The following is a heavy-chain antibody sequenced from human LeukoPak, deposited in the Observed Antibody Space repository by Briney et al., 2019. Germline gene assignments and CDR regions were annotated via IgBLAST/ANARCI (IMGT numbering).Heavy chain of an antibody. Sequence: SSETLSLTCTVSGGSISDSYWTWIRQPPGKGLEWIGYVYYSGSTTNYSPSLKSRVTISVDTSKNQFSLNLNSVTAADTAVYYHARHSGSSGYWDSWGQGALVTVSS. D-gene: IGHD3-9*01. CDR1: GGSISDSY. CDR2: VYYSGSTT. V-gene: IGHV4-59*08. J-gene: IGHJ4*02. CDR3: ARHSGSSGYWDS.